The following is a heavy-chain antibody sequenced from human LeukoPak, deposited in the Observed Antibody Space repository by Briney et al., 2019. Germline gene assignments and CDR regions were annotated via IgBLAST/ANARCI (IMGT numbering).Heavy chain of an antibody. Sequence: ASVKVSCKASGYTFTGYYMHWVRQAPGQGLEWMGWINPNSGGTNYAQKFQGRVTMTRDTSISTAHMELSRLRSDDTAVYYCAREPPWPGASHQRIQRDYWGQGTLVTVSS. J-gene: IGHJ4*02. D-gene: IGHD5-18*01. V-gene: IGHV1-2*02. CDR3: AREPPWPGASHQRIQRDY. CDR2: INPNSGGT. CDR1: GYTFTGYY.